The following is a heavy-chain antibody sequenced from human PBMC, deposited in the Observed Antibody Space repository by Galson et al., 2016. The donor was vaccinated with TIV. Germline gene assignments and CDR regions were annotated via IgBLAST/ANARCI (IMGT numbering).Heavy chain of an antibody. Sequence: SVKVSCKASGYTFTEYYIHCVRQAPGQGLEWMGWINPNSGGTTYAQKFQGWVTMTRDTSITTAYMELSRLKSDDTAVYYCAKIGQEHDAFDIWGQGTMVTVFS. D-gene: IGHD1/OR15-1a*01. CDR3: AKIGQEHDAFDI. V-gene: IGHV1-2*04. CDR1: GYTFTEYY. J-gene: IGHJ3*02. CDR2: INPNSGGT.